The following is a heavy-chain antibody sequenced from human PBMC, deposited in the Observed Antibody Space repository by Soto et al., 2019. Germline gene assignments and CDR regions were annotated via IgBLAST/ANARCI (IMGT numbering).Heavy chain of an antibody. CDR2: ISSSSSTI. CDR1: KFTFSSYS. J-gene: IGHJ5*02. CDR3: ARVAQYCSSTSCYFWFDP. D-gene: IGHD2-2*01. Sequence: EVQLVESGGGLVQPGGSLRLSCAASKFTFSSYSMNWVRQAPGKGLEGVSHISSSSSTIYYADSVKGRFTISRDNAKNSLYLQMSSLRAEDTAVYYCARVAQYCSSTSCYFWFDPWGQGTLVTVSS. V-gene: IGHV3-48*01.